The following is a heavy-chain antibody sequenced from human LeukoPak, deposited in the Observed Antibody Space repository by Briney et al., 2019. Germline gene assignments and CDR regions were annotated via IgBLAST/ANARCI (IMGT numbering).Heavy chain of an antibody. Sequence: ASVKVSCKASGGTFSSYAISWVRQAPGQGLEWMGWISAYNGNTNYAQKLQGRVTMTTDTSTSTAYMELRSLRSDDTAVYYCARDRSYLYDILTGYPLALDYWGQGTLVTVSS. CDR3: ARDRSYLYDILTGYPLALDY. CDR2: ISAYNGNT. J-gene: IGHJ4*02. CDR1: GGTFSSYA. D-gene: IGHD3-9*01. V-gene: IGHV1-18*01.